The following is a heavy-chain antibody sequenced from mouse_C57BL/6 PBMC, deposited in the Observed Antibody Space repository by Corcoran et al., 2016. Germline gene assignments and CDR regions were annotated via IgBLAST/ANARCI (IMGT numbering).Heavy chain of an antibody. CDR1: GYTFTDYY. V-gene: IGHV1-75*01. CDR2: IFPGSGST. Sequence: QVQLQQSGPELVKPGASVKISCKASGYTFTDYYINWVKQRPGQGLEWIGWIFPGSGSTYYNEKFKGKATLTVDKSSSTAYMLLSSLTSEDSAVYVCARGSTMVTTRLFDYWGQGTTLTVSS. J-gene: IGHJ2*01. D-gene: IGHD2-2*01. CDR3: ARGSTMVTTRLFDY.